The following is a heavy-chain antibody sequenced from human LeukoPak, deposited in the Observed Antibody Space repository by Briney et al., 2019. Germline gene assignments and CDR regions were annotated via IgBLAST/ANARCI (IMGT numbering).Heavy chain of an antibody. CDR3: ARDDRGWKEGFFDY. J-gene: IGHJ4*02. CDR1: GFTFSSYS. D-gene: IGHD1-1*01. Sequence: GGSLRLSCAASGFTFSSYSMNWVRQAPGKGLEWVSYISSSSSTIYYADSVKGRFTISRDNAKNSLYLQMNSLRAEDTAVYYCARDDRGWKEGFFDYWGQGTLVTVSS. V-gene: IGHV3-48*04. CDR2: ISSSSSTI.